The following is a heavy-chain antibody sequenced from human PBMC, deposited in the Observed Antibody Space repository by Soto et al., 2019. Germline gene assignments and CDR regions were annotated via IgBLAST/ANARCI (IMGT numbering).Heavy chain of an antibody. CDR3: AKLAPH. CDR1: GFTFSSYG. J-gene: IGHJ4*02. V-gene: IGHV3-30*18. Sequence: GGSLRLSCAASGFTFSSYGMHWVRQAPGKGLEWVAVISYDGSNKYYADSVKGRFTISRDNSKNTLYLQMNSLRAEDTAVYYCAKLAPHWGQGTLVTVSS. CDR2: ISYDGSNK. D-gene: IGHD5-12*01.